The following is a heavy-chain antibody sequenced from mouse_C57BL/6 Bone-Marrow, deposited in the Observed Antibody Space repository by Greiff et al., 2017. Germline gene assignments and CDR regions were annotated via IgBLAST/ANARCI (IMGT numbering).Heavy chain of an antibody. CDR3: ARIIYWFAY. CDR1: GSSFTSYY. CDR2: IYPGSGNT. V-gene: IGHV1-66*01. J-gene: IGHJ3*01. Sequence: VQLQQSGPELVKPGASVKISCKASGSSFTSYYIHWVKQRPGQGLEWIGWIYPGSGNTKYNEKFKGKATLTADTSSSTAYMQLSSLTSEDSAVYYCARIIYWFAYWGQGTLVTVSA.